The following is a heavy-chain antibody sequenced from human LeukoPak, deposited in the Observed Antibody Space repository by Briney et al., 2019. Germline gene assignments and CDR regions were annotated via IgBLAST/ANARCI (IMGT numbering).Heavy chain of an antibody. V-gene: IGHV3-21*01. Sequence: GGSLRLSCAASGFTFSSHSMNWVRQAPGKGLEWVSSISSSSSYIYYADSVKGRFTVSRDNAKNSLYLQMNSLRAEDTAVYYCARDKEEELVPDYWGQGTLVTVSS. D-gene: IGHD3-9*01. CDR3: ARDKEEELVPDY. CDR1: GFTFSSHS. CDR2: ISSSSSYI. J-gene: IGHJ4*02.